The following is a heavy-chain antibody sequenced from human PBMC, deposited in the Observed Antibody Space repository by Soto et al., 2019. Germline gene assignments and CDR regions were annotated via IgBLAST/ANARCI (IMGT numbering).Heavy chain of an antibody. CDR1: GGSISTYY. CDR3: ARGTRATQYYNYFYGMDV. V-gene: IGHV4-59*01. J-gene: IGHJ6*02. Sequence: SETLSLTCTVSGGSISTYYWTWVRQAPGKGLEWIGYISYSGSTNYNPSLKSRLIILLNTSKKQFSLKLSSVTAADTAVYYCARGTRATQYYNYFYGMDVCGQRTTVTVSS. CDR2: ISYSGST.